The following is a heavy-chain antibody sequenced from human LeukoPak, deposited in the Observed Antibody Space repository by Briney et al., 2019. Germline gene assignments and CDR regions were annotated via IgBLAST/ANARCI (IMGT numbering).Heavy chain of an antibody. D-gene: IGHD2-21*01. CDR3: AKYTYCGGDCYRRFDY. V-gene: IGHV3-23*01. CDR1: GFTFSSYA. J-gene: IGHJ4*02. CDR2: ISGSGGST. Sequence: GGSLRLSCAASGFTFSSYAMSWVRQAPGKGLEWVSAISGSGGSTYYADSVKGRFTISRDNSKNTLYLQMNSLRAEDTAVYYCAKYTYCGGDCYRRFDYWGQGTLVTVSS.